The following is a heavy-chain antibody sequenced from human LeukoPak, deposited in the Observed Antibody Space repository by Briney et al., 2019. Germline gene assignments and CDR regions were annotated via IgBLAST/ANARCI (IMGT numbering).Heavy chain of an antibody. V-gene: IGHV3-21*01. CDR2: ISSSSSYI. Sequence: GGSLRLSCAASGFTFSSYSMNWVRQAPGKGLEWVSSISSSSSYIYYADSVKGRFTISRDNAKNSLYLQMNSLRAEDTAVYYCARDGSTSCGMDVWGQGTTVTVSS. J-gene: IGHJ6*02. CDR3: ARDGSTSCGMDV. CDR1: GFTFSSYS.